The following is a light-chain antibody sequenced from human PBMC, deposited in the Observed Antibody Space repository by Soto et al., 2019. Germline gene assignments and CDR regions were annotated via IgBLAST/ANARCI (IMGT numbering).Light chain of an antibody. J-gene: IGKJ5*01. Sequence: EIVLTQSPGTLSLSPGERATLSCRASQSVSSSYLAWYQQKPGQAPRLLIYGASSRATGIPDRFSGSGSGTDFTLTISTLEPQDFEVPYSQQYGSSTSITFGQGTRLEI. CDR1: QSVSSSY. CDR3: QQYGSSTSIT. V-gene: IGKV3-20*01. CDR2: GAS.